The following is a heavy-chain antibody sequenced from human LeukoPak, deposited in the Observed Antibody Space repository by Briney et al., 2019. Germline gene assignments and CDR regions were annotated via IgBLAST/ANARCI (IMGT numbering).Heavy chain of an antibody. D-gene: IGHD3-10*01. CDR3: ATGPTGTTSFAY. CDR1: GYILTELS. V-gene: IGHV1-24*01. Sequence: ASVKVSCKVSGYILTELSMHWVRQAPGKGLEWMGGFDPEDGETIYAQKFQGRVTMTEDTSTDTAYMELSSLRSEDTAVYYCATGPTGTTSFAYWGQGTLVTVSS. J-gene: IGHJ4*02. CDR2: FDPEDGET.